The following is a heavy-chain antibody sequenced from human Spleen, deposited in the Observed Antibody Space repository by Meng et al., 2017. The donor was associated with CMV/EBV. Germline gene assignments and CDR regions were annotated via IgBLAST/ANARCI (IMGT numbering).Heavy chain of an antibody. Sequence: GGSLRLSCAASGFTFSSYEMNWVRQAPGKGLEWVSVIYSGGSSTYYADSVKGRFTISRDNSKNTLYLQMNSLRAEDTAVYYCAKGLTIFGDYDMDVWGQGTTVTVSS. CDR2: IYSGGSST. D-gene: IGHD3-3*01. CDR1: GFTFSSYE. J-gene: IGHJ6*02. V-gene: IGHV3-23*03. CDR3: AKGLTIFGDYDMDV.